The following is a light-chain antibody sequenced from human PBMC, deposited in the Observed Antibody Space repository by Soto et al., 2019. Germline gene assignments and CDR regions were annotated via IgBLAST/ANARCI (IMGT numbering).Light chain of an antibody. CDR1: QSDLHSSNNKNY. J-gene: IGKJ1*01. CDR3: QQYYIPWT. V-gene: IGKV4-1*01. CDR2: WAS. Sequence: DIVMTQSPDSLAVSLGERATINCKSSQSDLHSSNNKNYLAWYQQKPGQPPKLLIYWASTRESGVPDRFSGSGSGTDFTLSISSLQAEDVAVYYCQQYYIPWTFGQGTKVESK.